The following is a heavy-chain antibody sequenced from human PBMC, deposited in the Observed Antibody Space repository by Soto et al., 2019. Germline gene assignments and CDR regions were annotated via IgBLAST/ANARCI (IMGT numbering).Heavy chain of an antibody. CDR2: ISYDGSNK. D-gene: IGHD5-12*01. J-gene: IGHJ4*02. CDR3: AREGGGSRGYSGYDTGDYFDY. CDR1: GFTFSSYA. V-gene: IGHV3-30-3*01. Sequence: GGSLRLSCAASGFTFSSYAMHWVRQAPGKGLEWVAVISYDGSNKYYADSVKGRFTISRDNSKNTLYLQMNSLRAEDTAVYYCAREGGGSRGYSGYDTGDYFDYWGQGTLVTVSS.